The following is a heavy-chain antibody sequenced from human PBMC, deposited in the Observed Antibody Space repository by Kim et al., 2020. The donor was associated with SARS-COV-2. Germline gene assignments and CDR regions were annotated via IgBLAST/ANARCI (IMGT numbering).Heavy chain of an antibody. V-gene: IGHV3-9*01. CDR1: GFTFDDYA. Sequence: GGSLRLSCAASGFTFDDYAMHWVRQAPGKGLEWVSGISWNSGSIGYADSVKGRFTISRDNAKNSLYLQMNSLRAEDTALYYCAKDRDIVVVPAAIRAAFDIWGQGTMVTVSS. J-gene: IGHJ3*02. D-gene: IGHD2-2*01. CDR2: ISWNSGSI. CDR3: AKDRDIVVVPAAIRAAFDI.